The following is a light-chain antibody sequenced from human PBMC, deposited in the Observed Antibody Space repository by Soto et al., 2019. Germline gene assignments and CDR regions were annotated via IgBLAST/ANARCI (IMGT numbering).Light chain of an antibody. Sequence: QSVLTQPPSVSGAPGQRVTISCTGSSSNIGAGYDVHWYQQLPGTAPKLLIYGNSNRPSGVPDRFSVSKSGTSASLAITGLQAEDEADYYCQSYDSSLSVFYVFGTGTKVTVL. J-gene: IGLJ1*01. V-gene: IGLV1-40*01. CDR3: QSYDSSLSVFYV. CDR1: SSNIGAGYD. CDR2: GNS.